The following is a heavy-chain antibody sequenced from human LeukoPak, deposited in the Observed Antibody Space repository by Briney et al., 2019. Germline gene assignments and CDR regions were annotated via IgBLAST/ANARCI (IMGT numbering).Heavy chain of an antibody. CDR3: ARDIHSGFDQ. D-gene: IGHD5-12*01. V-gene: IGHV3-74*01. J-gene: IGHJ5*02. Sequence: PGGSLRLSCAASGFTFSSYWMHWVRQAPGTGLVWGSRINIDASSTNYADSVKGRFTISRDIAKNTLYLQRNSLRGEDTAVYYCARDIHSGFDQWGQGTLVTVSS. CDR1: GFTFSSYW. CDR2: INIDASST.